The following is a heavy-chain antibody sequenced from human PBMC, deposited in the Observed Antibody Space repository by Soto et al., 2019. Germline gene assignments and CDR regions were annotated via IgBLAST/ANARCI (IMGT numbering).Heavy chain of an antibody. CDR3: ARDGNSSSPLRY. J-gene: IGHJ4*02. Sequence: ASVKVSCKASGYTFTGYYMHWVRQAPGQGLEWMGWINPNSGGTNYAQKFQGWVTMTRDTSIGTAYMELSRLRSDDTAVYYCARDGNSSSPLRYWGQGTLVTVSS. V-gene: IGHV1-2*04. D-gene: IGHD6-6*01. CDR2: INPNSGGT. CDR1: GYTFTGYY.